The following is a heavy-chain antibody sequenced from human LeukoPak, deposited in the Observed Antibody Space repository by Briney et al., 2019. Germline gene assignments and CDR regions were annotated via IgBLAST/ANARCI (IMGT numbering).Heavy chain of an antibody. D-gene: IGHD3-22*01. J-gene: IGHJ4*02. CDR2: IIPIFGTA. CDR1: GYTFTSYG. Sequence: SVNVSCKASGYTFTSYGISWVRQAPGQGLEWMGGIIPIFGTANYAQKFQGRVTITTDESTSTAYMELSSLRSEDTAVYYCARAVKPYYDSSGYYYGGSYFDYWGQGTLVTVSS. V-gene: IGHV1-69*05. CDR3: ARAVKPYYDSSGYYYGGSYFDY.